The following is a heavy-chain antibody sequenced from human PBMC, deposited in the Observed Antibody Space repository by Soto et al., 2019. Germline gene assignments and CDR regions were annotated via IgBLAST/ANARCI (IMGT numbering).Heavy chain of an antibody. CDR3: ARGITGTFMFVGMDV. Sequence: ASVKVSCKASGGTFSSYAISWVRQAPGQGLEWMGGIIPIFGTANYAQKFQGRVTITADESTSTAYMELSSLRSEDTAVYYCARGITGTFMFVGMDVWGQGTTVTVSS. D-gene: IGHD1-7*01. J-gene: IGHJ6*02. CDR1: GGTFSSYA. V-gene: IGHV1-69*13. CDR2: IIPIFGTA.